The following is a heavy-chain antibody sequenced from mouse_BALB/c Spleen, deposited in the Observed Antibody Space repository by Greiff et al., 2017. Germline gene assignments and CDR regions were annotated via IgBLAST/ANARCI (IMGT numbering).Heavy chain of an antibody. Sequence: DVMLVESGGGLVQPGGSRKLSCAASGFTFSSFGMHWVRQAPEKGLEWVAYISSGSSTIYYADTVKGRFTISRDNPKNTLFLQMTSLRSEDTAMYYCARYYYGSSYDWFAYWGQGTLVTVSA. J-gene: IGHJ3*01. D-gene: IGHD1-1*01. CDR2: ISSGSSTI. CDR3: ARYYYGSSYDWFAY. V-gene: IGHV5-17*02. CDR1: GFTFSSFG.